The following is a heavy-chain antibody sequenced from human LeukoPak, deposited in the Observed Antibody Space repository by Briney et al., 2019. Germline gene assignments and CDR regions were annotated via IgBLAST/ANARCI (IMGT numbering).Heavy chain of an antibody. J-gene: IGHJ4*02. V-gene: IGHV1-69*06. D-gene: IGHD3-10*01. CDR3: ARGGITMGRGVIITPGGYVY. Sequence: SVKVSCKASGGTFSSYAISWVRQAPGQGLEWMGGIIPIFGTANYAQKFQGRVTITADKSTSTAYMELSSLRSEDTAWYYCARGGITMGRGVIITPGGYVYWGQGTLVTVSS. CDR1: GGTFSSYA. CDR2: IIPIFGTA.